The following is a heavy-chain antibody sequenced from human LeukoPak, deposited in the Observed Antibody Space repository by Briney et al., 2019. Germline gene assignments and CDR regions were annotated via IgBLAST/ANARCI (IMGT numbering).Heavy chain of an antibody. V-gene: IGHV3-11*01. D-gene: IGHD3-10*01. CDR1: GFTFSDYY. CDR3: ARTMVRGVIIMGDNWFDP. Sequence: GGSLRLSCAASGFTFSDYYMSWIRQAPGKGLEWVSYISSSGSTIYYADSVKGRFTISRDNAKNSLYLQMDSLRAEDTAVYYCARTMVRGVIIMGDNWFDPWGQGTLVTVSS. J-gene: IGHJ5*02. CDR2: ISSSGSTI.